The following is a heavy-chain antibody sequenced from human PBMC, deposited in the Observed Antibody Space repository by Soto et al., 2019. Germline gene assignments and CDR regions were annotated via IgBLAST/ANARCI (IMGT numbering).Heavy chain of an antibody. V-gene: IGHV4-30-4*01. D-gene: IGHD5-12*01. CDR1: GGTINSGDYF. CDR2: IFYTGST. J-gene: IGHJ4*02. Sequence: PSETLSLTCSVSGGTINSGDYFWSWIRQPPGKGLEWIGSIFYTGSTYYSPSLNSRXSXSXXTAKXLCSLRVRSLTAADTAVYFCARVKATLYRHYYFDYWGQGTPVTVSS. CDR3: ARVKATLYRHYYFDY.